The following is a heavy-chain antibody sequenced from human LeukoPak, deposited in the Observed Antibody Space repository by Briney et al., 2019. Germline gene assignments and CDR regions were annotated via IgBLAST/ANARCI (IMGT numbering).Heavy chain of an antibody. D-gene: IGHD3-3*01. V-gene: IGHV4-4*07. CDR1: GGSISSYY. CDR2: IYTSGTT. CDR3: ARSFLEWNNWFDP. J-gene: IGHJ5*02. Sequence: SETLSLTCTVSGGSISSYYWSWIRQPAGKGLEWIGRIYTSGTTNYNPSLKGRVTMSVDTSKNQFSLKLSSVTAADTAVYYCARSFLEWNNWFDPWGQGTLVTVSS.